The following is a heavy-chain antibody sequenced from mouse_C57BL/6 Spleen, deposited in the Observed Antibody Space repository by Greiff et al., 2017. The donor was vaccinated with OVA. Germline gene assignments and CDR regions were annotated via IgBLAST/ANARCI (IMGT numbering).Heavy chain of an antibody. D-gene: IGHD2-4*01. V-gene: IGHV1-42*01. CDR1: GYSFTGYY. CDR2: INPSTGGT. CDR3: ARTYYDYDGGFAY. J-gene: IGHJ3*01. Sequence: EVNLVESGPELVKPGASVKISCKASGYSFTGYYMNWVKQSPEKSLEWIGEINPSTGGTTYNQKFKAKATLTVDKSSSTAYMQLKSLTSEDSAVYYCARTYYDYDGGFAYWGQGTLVTVSA.